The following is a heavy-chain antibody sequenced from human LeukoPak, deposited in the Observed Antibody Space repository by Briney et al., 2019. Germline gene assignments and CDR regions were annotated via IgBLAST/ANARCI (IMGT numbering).Heavy chain of an antibody. J-gene: IGHJ6*03. Sequence: SETLSLTCTVSGYSISSAYYWGWIRQPPGKGLEWIGSIYHSGSTYYNPSLKSRVTISVDTSKNQFSLKLSSVTAADTAVYYCAREGSDWNRNYYYYYYMDVWGKGTTVTVSS. D-gene: IGHD1-1*01. CDR1: GYSISSAYY. CDR2: IYHSGST. CDR3: AREGSDWNRNYYYYYYMDV. V-gene: IGHV4-38-2*02.